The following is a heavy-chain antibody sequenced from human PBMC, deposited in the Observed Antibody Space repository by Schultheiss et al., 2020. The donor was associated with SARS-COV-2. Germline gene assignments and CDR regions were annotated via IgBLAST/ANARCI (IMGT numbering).Heavy chain of an antibody. CDR2: ISSNGGST. V-gene: IGHV3-64*01. J-gene: IGHJ6*02. CDR3: AREGRGGDYDYYYGMDV. D-gene: IGHD4-17*01. Sequence: GGSLRLSCAASGFTFSSYAMHWVRQAPGKGLEYVSAISSNGGSTYYANSVKGRFTISRDNSKNTLYLQMNSLRAEDTAVYYCAREGRGGDYDYYYGMDVWGQGTTVTVSS. CDR1: GFTFSSYA.